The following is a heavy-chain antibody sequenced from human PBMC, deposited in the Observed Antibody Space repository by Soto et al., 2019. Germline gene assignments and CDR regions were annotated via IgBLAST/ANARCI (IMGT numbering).Heavy chain of an antibody. D-gene: IGHD1-26*01. CDR1: GGSISSSNW. CDR3: ADSYGSDQYFKN. J-gene: IGHJ1*01. V-gene: IGHV4-4*02. Sequence: PSETLSLTCAVSGGSISSSNWWSWVRQPPGKGLEWIGEIYHSGSTNYNPSLESRVTISVDKSKNQFSLKLSSVTAADTAVYYCADSYGSDQYFKNWGQGTLVTVSA. CDR2: IYHSGST.